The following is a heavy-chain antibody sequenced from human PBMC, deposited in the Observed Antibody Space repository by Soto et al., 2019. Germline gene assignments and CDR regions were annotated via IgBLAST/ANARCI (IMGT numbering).Heavy chain of an antibody. Sequence: QVQLVQSGAEVKEPGSSVKVSCKASGGTFNGYSISWVQQAPGQGLEWVGGTIPIFTTANYAQKFQGRLTMTADESTSTAYMELSGLRSDDTAIYYCARVGSSLVRLVGQFYFDHWGQGTLVTVSS. V-gene: IGHV1-69*01. J-gene: IGHJ4*02. D-gene: IGHD3-10*01. CDR1: GGTFNGYS. CDR2: TIPIFTTA. CDR3: ARVGSSLVRLVGQFYFDH.